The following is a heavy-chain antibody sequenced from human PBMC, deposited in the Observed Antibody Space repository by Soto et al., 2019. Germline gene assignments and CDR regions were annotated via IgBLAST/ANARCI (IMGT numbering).Heavy chain of an antibody. CDR3: ARVRTGYFDY. J-gene: IGHJ4*02. V-gene: IGHV4-59*11. CDR1: GGAINDHY. Sequence: SETLSLTCTLSGGAINDHYWSFIRQPPGKGLEWIGYIYYNGNTNYNPSLESRVTISVDRSRNQFSLRLTSLTAADTAVYYCARVRTGYFDYCGRGALVTVSS. CDR2: IYYNGNT. D-gene: IGHD3-9*01.